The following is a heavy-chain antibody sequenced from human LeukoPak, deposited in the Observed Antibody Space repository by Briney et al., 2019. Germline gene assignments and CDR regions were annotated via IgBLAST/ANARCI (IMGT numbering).Heavy chain of an antibody. D-gene: IGHD3-10*01. CDR3: AKDKDTMVRGVTYYFDY. CDR2: ISWNSGSI. V-gene: IGHV3-9*01. J-gene: IGHJ4*02. CDR1: GFTFDDYA. Sequence: PGGSLRLSCVASGFTFDDYAMHWVRQAPGKGLEWVSGISWNSGSIGYADSVKGRFTISRDNAKNSLYLQMNSLRAEDTALYYCAKDKDTMVRGVTYYFDYWGQGTLVTVSS.